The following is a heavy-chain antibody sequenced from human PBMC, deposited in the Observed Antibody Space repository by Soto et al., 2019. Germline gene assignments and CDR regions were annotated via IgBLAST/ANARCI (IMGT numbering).Heavy chain of an antibody. V-gene: IGHV3-23*01. CDR2: ISGSGGST. CDR1: GFTFSSFA. J-gene: IGHJ4*02. D-gene: IGHD6-19*01. Sequence: GGSLRLSCAASGFTFSSFAMSWVRQAPGRGLEWVSAISGSGGSTYYADSVKGRFTISRDNSKNTLYLQMNSLTAADPAVYYWANDRYKWFGGSRYSSGWAAGYWGQGSLVAVSS. CDR3: ANDRYKWFGGSRYSSGWAAGY.